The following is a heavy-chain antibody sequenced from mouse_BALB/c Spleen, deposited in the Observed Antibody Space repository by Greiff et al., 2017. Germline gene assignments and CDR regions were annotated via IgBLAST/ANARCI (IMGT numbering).Heavy chain of an antibody. V-gene: IGHV5-9-4*01. CDR3: ARHDYYCDY. J-gene: IGHJ2*01. Sequence: EVLLVESGGGLVKPGGSLQLSCAASGFTFSSYALSWVRQSPEKRLEWVAEISSGGSYTYYPDTVTGRVTISRDNAKNTLYLEISSLRSEDTSMYYCARHDYYCDYWGQGTTLTVAS. CDR2: ISSGGSYT. D-gene: IGHD2-4*01. CDR1: GFTFSSYA.